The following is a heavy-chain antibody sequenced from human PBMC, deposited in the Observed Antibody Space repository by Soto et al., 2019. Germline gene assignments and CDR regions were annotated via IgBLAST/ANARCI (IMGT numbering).Heavy chain of an antibody. CDR1: GNSFTTYY. CDR2: VYPGDSNT. J-gene: IGHJ4*02. Sequence: PGESLKISCKGSGNSFTTYYIAWVRQMPGKGLEWMGIVYPGDSNTKYSPSFQGQVTISADRSISTAYLQWSSLKASDTAIYYCARQRSGATTGAYFDYWGQGTLVTVSS. CDR3: ARQRSGATTGAYFDY. D-gene: IGHD1-26*01. V-gene: IGHV5-51*01.